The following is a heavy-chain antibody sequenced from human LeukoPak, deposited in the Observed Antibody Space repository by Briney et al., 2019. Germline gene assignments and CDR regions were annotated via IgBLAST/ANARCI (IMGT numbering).Heavy chain of an antibody. CDR1: GYTFTSNA. Sequence: ASVKVSCKASGYTFTSNALGWVRQAPGQGLEWMGWINTNTGNPTYAQGFTGRFVFSLDTSDNTAYLQISSLQAEDTAVYYCASFFCTSGLCYYLDYWGQGTLVTVS. V-gene: IGHV7-4-1*02. CDR3: ASFFCTSGLCYYLDY. CDR2: INTNTGNP. J-gene: IGHJ4*02. D-gene: IGHD2-8*01.